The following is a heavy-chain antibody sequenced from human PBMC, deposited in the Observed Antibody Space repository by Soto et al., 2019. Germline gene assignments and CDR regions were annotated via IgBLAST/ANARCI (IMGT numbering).Heavy chain of an antibody. CDR2: IIPIFGTA. CDR3: ARGPLSIAAAGTYYYYYYGMDV. V-gene: IGHV1-69*13. J-gene: IGHJ6*02. Sequence: SVKVSCXASGGTFSSYAIGWVRQAPGQGLEWMGGIIPIFGTANYAQKFQGRVTITADESTSTAYMELSSLRSEDTAVYYCARGPLSIAAAGTYYYYYYGMDVWGQGTTVTVSS. D-gene: IGHD6-13*01. CDR1: GGTFSSYA.